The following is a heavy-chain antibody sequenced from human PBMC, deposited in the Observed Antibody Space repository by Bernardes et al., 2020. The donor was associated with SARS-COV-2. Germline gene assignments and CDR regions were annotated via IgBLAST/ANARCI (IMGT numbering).Heavy chain of an antibody. CDR1: GFTFRAYS. V-gene: IGHV3-64D*06. J-gene: IGHJ6*02. CDR3: VKESSSGMDV. CDR2: ISSDGGFT. D-gene: IGHD3-10*01. Sequence: GGSLRLSCSASGFTFRAYSLHWVRQAPGKGLDYVSTISSDGGFTYHAESVRGRFTISRDNSMNTLYLQMSSLGPEDTAVYYCVKESSSGMDVWGQGTTVTVSS.